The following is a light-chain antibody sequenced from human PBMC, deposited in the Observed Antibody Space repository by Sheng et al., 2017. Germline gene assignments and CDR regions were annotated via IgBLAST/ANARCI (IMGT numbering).Light chain of an antibody. CDR3: QQYDSYSWT. CDR2: KAS. Sequence: DIQMTQSPSTLSASVGDRVTITCRASQTISSWLAWYQQKPGQAPKFLIYKASNLESGVPSRFSGSGSGTEFTLTISSLQPDDFATYYCQQYDSYSWTFGQGTKVE. V-gene: IGKV1-5*03. J-gene: IGKJ1*01. CDR1: QTISSW.